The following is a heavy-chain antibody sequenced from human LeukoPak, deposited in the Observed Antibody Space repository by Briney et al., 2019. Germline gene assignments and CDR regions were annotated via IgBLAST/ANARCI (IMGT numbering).Heavy chain of an antibody. CDR3: ARDRGYSYGYLGY. J-gene: IGHJ4*02. D-gene: IGHD5-18*01. Sequence: ASVKVSCKASGYTFTGYYMHWVRQAPGQGLEWMGWINPNSGGTNYAQKFQGRVTMTRDTSISTAYMELSRLRSDDTAVYYCARDRGYSYGYLGYWGQGTLVTVSS. V-gene: IGHV1-2*02. CDR2: INPNSGGT. CDR1: GYTFTGYY.